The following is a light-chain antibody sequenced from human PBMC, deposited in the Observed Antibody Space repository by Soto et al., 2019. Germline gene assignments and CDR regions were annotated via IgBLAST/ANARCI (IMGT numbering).Light chain of an antibody. CDR1: SSDVGGYNY. V-gene: IGLV2-8*01. Sequence: QSALTQPPSASGSPGQSVTISCTGTSSDVGGYNYVSWYQQHAGKAPKLMIYEVSKRPSGVPDRFSGSKSGNTASLTVSGLKAEDEADYYCSSYAGNNNVIFGGGTKLTVL. CDR2: EVS. CDR3: SSYAGNNNVI. J-gene: IGLJ2*01.